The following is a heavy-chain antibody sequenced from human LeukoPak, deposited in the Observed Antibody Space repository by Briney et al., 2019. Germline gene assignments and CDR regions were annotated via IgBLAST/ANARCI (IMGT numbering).Heavy chain of an antibody. V-gene: IGHV1-18*01. CDR3: ARDRGNIVAQNWFDP. Sequence: ASVKVSCKASGYTFTSYGISWVRQAPGQGLEWMGWISAYNGNTNYAQKLQGRVTMTTDTSTSTAYMELRSLRSDDTAVYYCARDRGNIVAQNWFDPWAREPWSPSPQ. D-gene: IGHD5-12*01. CDR2: ISAYNGNT. J-gene: IGHJ5*02. CDR1: GYTFTSYG.